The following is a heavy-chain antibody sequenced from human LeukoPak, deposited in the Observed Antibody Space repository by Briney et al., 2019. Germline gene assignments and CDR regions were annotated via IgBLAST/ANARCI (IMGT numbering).Heavy chain of an antibody. V-gene: IGHV1-18*01. CDR3: ARVFSYQTRYFDY. CDR1: GYTFTRYG. D-gene: IGHD2-21*01. J-gene: IGHJ4*02. CDR2: ISEYSGDT. Sequence: GASVKVSCKASGYTFTRYGISWLRQAPGHGLEWMGWISEYSGDTKYAQKLQGRVTMTTDTSTSTVYMELRSLRSDDTAVYYCARVFSYQTRYFDYWGQGTLVTVSS.